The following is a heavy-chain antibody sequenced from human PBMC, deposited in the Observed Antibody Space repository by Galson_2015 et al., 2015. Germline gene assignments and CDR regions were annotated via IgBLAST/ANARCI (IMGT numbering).Heavy chain of an antibody. J-gene: IGHJ4*02. CDR1: GYSFTSYW. V-gene: IGHV5-10-1*01. D-gene: IGHD5-18*01. CDR2: IDPSDSYT. CDR3: ASVDTAMVPTDY. Sequence: QSGAEVKKPGESLRISCKGSGYSFTSYWISWVRQMPGKGLEWMGRIDPSDSYTNYSPSFQGHVTISADKSISTAYLQWSSLKASDTAMYYCASVDTAMVPTDYWGQGTLVTVSS.